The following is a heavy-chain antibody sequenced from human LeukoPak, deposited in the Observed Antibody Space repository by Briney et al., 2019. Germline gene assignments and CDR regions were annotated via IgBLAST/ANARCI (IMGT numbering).Heavy chain of an antibody. V-gene: IGHV4-34*01. J-gene: IGHJ4*02. Sequence: PSETLSLTCAVYGGSFSGYYWSWIRQPPGKGLEWLGEINHSGSTNYNPSLKSRVTISVDTSKNQFSLKLSSVTAADTAVYYCARVRSRYSGSWLYYWGQGTLVTVSS. CDR1: GGSFSGYY. D-gene: IGHD6-13*01. CDR3: ARVRSRYSGSWLYY. CDR2: INHSGST.